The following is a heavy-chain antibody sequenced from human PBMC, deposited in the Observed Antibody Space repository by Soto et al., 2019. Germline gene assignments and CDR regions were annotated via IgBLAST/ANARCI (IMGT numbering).Heavy chain of an antibody. CDR2: IYWDDDK. V-gene: IGHV2-5*02. Sequence: SGPTLVNPTQTLTLTCTFSAFSLRTRGVGVGWIRQPPGKALEWLALIYWDDDKRYNPSLKSRLTITKDTSRNQVVLTMTNMDPVDTGTYYCVHMGIYGSGTYYENYWGQGTLVTVSS. J-gene: IGHJ4*02. CDR1: AFSLRTRGVG. CDR3: VHMGIYGSGTYYENY. D-gene: IGHD3-10*01.